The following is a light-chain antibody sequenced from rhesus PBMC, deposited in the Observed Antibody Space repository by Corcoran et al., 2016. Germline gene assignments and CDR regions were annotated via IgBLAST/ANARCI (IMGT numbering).Light chain of an antibody. CDR1: SRDVGGYNY. V-gene: IGLV2S7*01. Sequence: QAAPTQPPSVSGSTGRSVTISCTGTSRDVGGYNYVSWYQQHPGKAPKLMIYGVSKRPSGVSDRFSGAKSGNTASLTISGLHSEDEADYFCCSYTTSSTFIFGAGTRLTVL. J-gene: IGLJ1*01. CDR3: CSYTTSSTFI. CDR2: GVS.